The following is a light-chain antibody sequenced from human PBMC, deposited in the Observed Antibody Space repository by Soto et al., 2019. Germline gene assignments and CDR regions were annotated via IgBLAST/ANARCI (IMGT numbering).Light chain of an antibody. CDR1: QSVSSN. J-gene: IGKJ4*01. V-gene: IGKV3-15*01. CDR3: QQYNNWLT. CDR2: GAS. Sequence: DIVMTHSPATLSACTGERAPLSCRASQSVSSNLAWYQQKPGQAPRLLIYGASTRATGIPARFSGSGSGTEFTLTISSLQSEDFAVYYCQQYNNWLTFGGG.